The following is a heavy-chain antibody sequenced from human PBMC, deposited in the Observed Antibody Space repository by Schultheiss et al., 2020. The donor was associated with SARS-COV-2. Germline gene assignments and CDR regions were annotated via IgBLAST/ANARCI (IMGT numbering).Heavy chain of an antibody. CDR1: GGSFSGYY. Sequence: SETLSLTCAVYGGSFSGYYWSWIRQPPGKGLEWIGSIYYSGSTYYNPSLKSRVTISVDTSKNQFSLKLSSVTAADTAVYYCARGGGSYLYWFDPWGQGTLVTVSS. V-gene: IGHV4-34*01. CDR3: ARGGGSYLYWFDP. J-gene: IGHJ5*02. CDR2: IYYSGST. D-gene: IGHD1-26*01.